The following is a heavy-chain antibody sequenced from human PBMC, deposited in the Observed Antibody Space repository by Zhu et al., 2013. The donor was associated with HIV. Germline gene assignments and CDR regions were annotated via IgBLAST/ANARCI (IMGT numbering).Heavy chain of an antibody. Sequence: KASGYTFTGHYLHWVRQAPGQGLQWMGWINPNSGGTNYAQQFQGRVTITRDMSTSTAYMELSSLRSEDTAVYYCAAAKKYYDSSALDYWGQGTLVTVSS. CDR2: INPNSGGT. CDR1: GYTFTGHY. J-gene: IGHJ4*02. D-gene: IGHD3-22*01. V-gene: IGHV1-2*02. CDR3: AAAKKYYDSSALDY.